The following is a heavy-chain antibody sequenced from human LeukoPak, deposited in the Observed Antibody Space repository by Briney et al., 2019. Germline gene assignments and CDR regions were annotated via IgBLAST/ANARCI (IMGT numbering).Heavy chain of an antibody. CDR1: GGSISSSSYY. D-gene: IGHD2-2*01. Sequence: SETLSLTCTVSGGSISSSSYYWGWIRQPPGKGLEWIASIYYSGSTYYNPSLKSRVTISVDTSKNQFSLKLSSVTAADTAVHYCARQLGYCSSTSCYADKVDYWGQGTLVTVSS. CDR2: IYYSGST. V-gene: IGHV4-39*01. CDR3: ARQLGYCSSTSCYADKVDY. J-gene: IGHJ4*02.